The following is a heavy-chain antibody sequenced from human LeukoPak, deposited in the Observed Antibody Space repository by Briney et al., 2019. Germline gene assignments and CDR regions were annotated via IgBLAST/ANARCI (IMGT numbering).Heavy chain of an antibody. CDR3: AREGTLRAHWDPFDY. J-gene: IGHJ4*02. Sequence: GGSLRLSCAASGFTFSNYWMSWVRQARGKGLEWLANINQDGSEMYYVDSVKGRFTISRDNARNSVYLQMNSLRGEDTAVYYCAREGTLRAHWDPFDYWGQGTLVTVSS. CDR1: GFTFSNYW. D-gene: IGHD7-27*01. CDR2: INQDGSEM. V-gene: IGHV3-7*01.